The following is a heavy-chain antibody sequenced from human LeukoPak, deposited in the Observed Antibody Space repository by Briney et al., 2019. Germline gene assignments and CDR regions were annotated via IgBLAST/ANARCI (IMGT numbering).Heavy chain of an antibody. Sequence: GESLKISCKSSGYSFTSYWIGWVRQMPGKGREWMGIIYPGDSDTKYSPSFQGQVTISADKSISTAYLQWSSLKASDTAMYYCARHTRYSSSSRVFDYWGQGTLVTVPS. J-gene: IGHJ4*02. CDR1: GYSFTSYW. V-gene: IGHV5-51*01. D-gene: IGHD6-6*01. CDR2: IYPGDSDT. CDR3: ARHTRYSSSSRVFDY.